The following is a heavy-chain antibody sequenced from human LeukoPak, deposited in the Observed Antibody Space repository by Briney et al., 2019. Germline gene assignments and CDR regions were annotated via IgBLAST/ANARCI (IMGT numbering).Heavy chain of an antibody. Sequence: GGSLRLSCAASGFTVSSNYMSWVRQAPGKGLEWVAFIRYDGSNKYYADSVKGRFTISRDNSKNTLYLQMNSLRAEDTAVYYCANTRSPVVVVAAIGNWGQGTLVTVSS. J-gene: IGHJ4*02. CDR1: GFTVSSNY. CDR2: IRYDGSNK. CDR3: ANTRSPVVVVAAIGN. V-gene: IGHV3-30*02. D-gene: IGHD2-15*01.